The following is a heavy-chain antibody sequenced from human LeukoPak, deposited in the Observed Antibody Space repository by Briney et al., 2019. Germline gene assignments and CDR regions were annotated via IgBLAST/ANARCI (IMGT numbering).Heavy chain of an antibody. Sequence: SETLSLTCAVYGGSFSGYYWSWIRQPPGKGLGWIGEINHSGSTNYNPSLKSRVTISVDKSKNQFSPKVNSVTAADTAVYYCARAPPYGSGWSKGVLDYWGQGTLVTVSS. CDR1: GGSFSGYY. CDR2: INHSGST. CDR3: ARAPPYGSGWSKGVLDY. V-gene: IGHV4-34*01. D-gene: IGHD6-19*01. J-gene: IGHJ4*02.